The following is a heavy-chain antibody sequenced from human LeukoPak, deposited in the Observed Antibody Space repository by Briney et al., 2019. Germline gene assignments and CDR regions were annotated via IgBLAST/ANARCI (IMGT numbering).Heavy chain of an antibody. J-gene: IGHJ4*02. V-gene: IGHV1-2*02. CDR3: ARDKDMGSSGGGNDY. D-gene: IGHD2-15*01. Sequence: ASVKVSCKASGYTFTGYYMHWVRQVPGQGLEWMGWINPNNGDTNYVQRFQGRVTMTRDTSTSAAYMELSRLRSDDTAVHYCARDKDMGSSGGGNDYWGQGTLVTVSS. CDR1: GYTFTGYY. CDR2: INPNNGDT.